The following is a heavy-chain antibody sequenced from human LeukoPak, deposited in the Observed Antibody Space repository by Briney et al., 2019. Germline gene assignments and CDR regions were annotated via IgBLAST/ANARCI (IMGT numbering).Heavy chain of an antibody. J-gene: IGHJ3*02. Sequence: GASVKVSCKASGYTFTSYYMHWVRQAPGQGLEWMGIINPSGGSTSYAQKFQGRVTMTRDMSTGTVYMDLSSLRSEDTAVYYCARYGFSGVWQGGWHAFDIWGQGTTVTVSS. D-gene: IGHD4-17*01. CDR1: GYTFTSYY. V-gene: IGHV1-46*01. CDR2: INPSGGST. CDR3: ARYGFSGVWQGGWHAFDI.